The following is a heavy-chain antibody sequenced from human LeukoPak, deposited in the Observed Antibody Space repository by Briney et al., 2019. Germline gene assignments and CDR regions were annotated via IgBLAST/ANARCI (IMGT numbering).Heavy chain of an antibody. Sequence: GGSLRLSCAASGFTFSSYAMSWVRQAPGKGLEWVSAISGSGGSAYYADSVKGRFTISRDNSKNTLYLQMNSLRAEDTAVYYCAKPGGVVVPAATDYFDYWGQGTLVTVSS. J-gene: IGHJ4*02. CDR2: ISGSGGSA. CDR3: AKPGGVVVPAATDYFDY. V-gene: IGHV3-23*01. D-gene: IGHD2-2*01. CDR1: GFTFSSYA.